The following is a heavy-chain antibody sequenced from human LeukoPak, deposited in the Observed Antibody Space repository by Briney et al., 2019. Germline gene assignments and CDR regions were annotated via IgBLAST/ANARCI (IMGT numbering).Heavy chain of an antibody. V-gene: IGHV3-7*01. D-gene: IGHD2-21*01. Sequence: PGGSLRLSCAASGFTFSSYWMSWVRQAPGKGPEWVANIKQDGSEKYYVDSVKGRFTISRDNAKNSLYLQMNSLRAEDTAVYYCARLVGSLLWDAFDIWGQGTMVTVSS. CDR2: IKQDGSEK. CDR3: ARLVGSLLWDAFDI. J-gene: IGHJ3*02. CDR1: GFTFSSYW.